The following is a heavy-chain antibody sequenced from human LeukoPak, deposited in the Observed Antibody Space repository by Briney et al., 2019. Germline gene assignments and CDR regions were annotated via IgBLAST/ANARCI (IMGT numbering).Heavy chain of an antibody. V-gene: IGHV3-23*01. D-gene: IGHD5-12*01. Sequence: GGSLRLSCAASGFTFSSYAMSWVRQAPGKGLEWVSGISGSGGSTYYADSVKGRFTISRGNSKNTLYLQMNSLRAEDTAVYYCAKGAGYYYYYGMDVWGQGTTVTVSS. CDR1: GFTFSSYA. J-gene: IGHJ6*02. CDR2: ISGSGGST. CDR3: AKGAGYYYYYGMDV.